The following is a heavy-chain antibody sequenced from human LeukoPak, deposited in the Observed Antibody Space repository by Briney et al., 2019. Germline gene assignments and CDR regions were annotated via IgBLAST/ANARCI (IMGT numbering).Heavy chain of an antibody. J-gene: IGHJ4*02. CDR3: ARGLAAAGNGY. V-gene: IGHV3-7*01. D-gene: IGHD6-13*01. CDR2: IKQDGSEK. Sequence: VANIKQDGSEKYYVDSVKGRFTISRDNAKNSLYLQMNSLRAEDTAVYYCARGLAAAGNGYWGQGTLVTVSS.